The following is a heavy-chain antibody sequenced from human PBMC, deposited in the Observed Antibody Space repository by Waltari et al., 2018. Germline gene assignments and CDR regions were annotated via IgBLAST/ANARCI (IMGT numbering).Heavy chain of an antibody. J-gene: IGHJ5*02. Sequence: EVQLVQSGAEVKKPGESLKISCKGSGYNFATYWIGWVRQMPGKGLEWMGIIYPSDSDTKYSPSFQGQVTISADKSISTAYLQWSSLKASDTAMYYCARQYSSSYNWFDPWGQGTLVTVSS. CDR2: IYPSDSDT. CDR1: GYNFATYW. V-gene: IGHV5-51*01. CDR3: ARQYSSSYNWFDP. D-gene: IGHD6-6*01.